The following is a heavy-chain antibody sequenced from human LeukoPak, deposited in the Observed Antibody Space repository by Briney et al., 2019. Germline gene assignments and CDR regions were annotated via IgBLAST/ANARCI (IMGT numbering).Heavy chain of an antibody. V-gene: IGHV3-21*01. D-gene: IGHD6-19*01. CDR2: ISSSSSYI. CDR1: GFTFSNYA. CDR3: ASISSGWYWDY. Sequence: GGSLRLSCAASGFTFSNYAMKWVRQAPGKGLEWVSSISSSSSYIYYADSVKGRFTISRDNAKNSLYLQMNSLRAEDTAVYYCASISSGWYWDYWGQGTLVTVSS. J-gene: IGHJ4*02.